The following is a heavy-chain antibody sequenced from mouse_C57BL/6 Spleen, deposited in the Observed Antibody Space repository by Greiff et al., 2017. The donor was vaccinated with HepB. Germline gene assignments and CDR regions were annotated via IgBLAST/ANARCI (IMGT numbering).Heavy chain of an antibody. CDR2: INPNNGGT. CDR1: GYTFTDYN. Sequence: VHVKQSGPELVKPGASVKMSCKASGYTFTDYNMHWVKQSHGKSLEWIGYINPNNGGTSYNQKFKGKATLTVNKSSSTAYMELRSLTSEDSAVYYCARALSTMVTPMDYWGQGTSVTVSS. J-gene: IGHJ4*01. D-gene: IGHD2-2*01. V-gene: IGHV1-22*01. CDR3: ARALSTMVTPMDY.